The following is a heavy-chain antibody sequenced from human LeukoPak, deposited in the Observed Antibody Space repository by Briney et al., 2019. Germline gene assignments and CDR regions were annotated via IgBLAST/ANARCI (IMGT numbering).Heavy chain of an antibody. V-gene: IGHV4-4*09. CDR3: ARLNEDDYTLDY. CDR1: GGSISSYY. CDR2: IYTSGST. J-gene: IGHJ4*02. D-gene: IGHD4-11*01. Sequence: SETLSLTCTVSGGSISSYYWSWIRQPPGKGLEWIGYIYTSGSTNYNPSLKSRVTILVDTSKNQFSLKLSSVTAADTAVYYCARLNEDDYTLDYWGQGTLVTVSS.